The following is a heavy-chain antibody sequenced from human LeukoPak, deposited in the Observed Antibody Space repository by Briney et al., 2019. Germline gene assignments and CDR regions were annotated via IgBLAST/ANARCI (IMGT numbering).Heavy chain of an antibody. D-gene: IGHD5-18*01. CDR3: ARGGYSYGYMGYFDY. V-gene: IGHV1-18*01. CDR2: ISAYNGNT. J-gene: IGHJ4*02. CDR1: GYTFTTFG. Sequence: ASVKVSFKASGYTFTTFGITWVRQAPGQGLEWVAWISAYNGNTNYAQKFQGRVTMTTDTSTTTAYMELRSLRSDDTAVYHCARGGYSYGYMGYFDYWGQGTLVTVSS.